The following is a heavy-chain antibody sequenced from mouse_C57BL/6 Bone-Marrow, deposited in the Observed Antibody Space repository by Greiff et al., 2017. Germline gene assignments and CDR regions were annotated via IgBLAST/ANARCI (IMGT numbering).Heavy chain of an antibody. D-gene: IGHD1-1*01. J-gene: IGHJ4*01. CDR1: GYAFSSSW. V-gene: IGHV1-82*01. CDR2: IYPGDGDT. CDR3: ARSATVVATRAMDY. Sequence: QVQLQQSGPELVKPGASVKISCKASGYAFSSSWMNWVKQRPGKGLEWIGRIYPGDGDTNYNGKFKGKATLTADKSSSTAYMQLSSLTSEDSAVYFCARSATVVATRAMDYWGQGTSVTVSS.